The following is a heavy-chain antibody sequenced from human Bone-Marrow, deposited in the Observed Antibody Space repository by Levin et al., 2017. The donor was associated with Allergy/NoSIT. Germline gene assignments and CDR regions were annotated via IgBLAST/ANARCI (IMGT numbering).Heavy chain of an antibody. CDR1: GDSISSGSYY. D-gene: IGHD3-10*01. V-gene: IGHV4-39*01. J-gene: IGHJ4*02. CDR2: IFYSGTT. CDR3: ASVRGVLMSPFNY. Sequence: SETLSLTCTVSGDSISSGSYYWGWIRQPPGKGLEWIGTIFYSGTTYYNPSLQSRVTISVDTSKNQFSLNLSSMTAADTAVYFCASVRGVLMSPFNYWGQGALVTVSS.